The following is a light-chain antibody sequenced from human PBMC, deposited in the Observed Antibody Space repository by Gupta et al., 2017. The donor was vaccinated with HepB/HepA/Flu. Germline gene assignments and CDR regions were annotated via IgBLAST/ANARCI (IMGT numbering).Light chain of an antibody. CDR1: SSNIGSNY. V-gene: IGLV1-47*01. J-gene: IGLJ3*02. Sequence: QSVLTQPPSASGTPGQRVTISCSGSSSNIGSNYAYWYQQLPGTAPKLLIYRNNQRPSGVPDRFSGSKSGTSAPLAISGLRSEDEADYYCAAWDDSLSGWVFGGGTKLTVL. CDR2: RNN. CDR3: AAWDDSLSGWV.